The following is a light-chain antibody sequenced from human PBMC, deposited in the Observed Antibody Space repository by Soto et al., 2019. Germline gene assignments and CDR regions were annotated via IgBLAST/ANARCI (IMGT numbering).Light chain of an antibody. CDR3: QQLNSYPLT. V-gene: IGKV1-9*01. Sequence: DIQLTQSPSFLSASVGDRVTITCRASQCISNHLAWYQQKPGKAPKLLIYAASTLQSGVLSRFSGSGSGTEFTLTISSLQPEDSATYYCQQLNSYPLTFGGGAKVEIK. CDR2: AAS. J-gene: IGKJ4*01. CDR1: QCISNH.